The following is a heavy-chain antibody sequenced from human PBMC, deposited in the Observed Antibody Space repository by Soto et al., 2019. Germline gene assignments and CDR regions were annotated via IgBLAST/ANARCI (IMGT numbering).Heavy chain of an antibody. V-gene: IGHV1-2*02. Sequence: ASVKVSCKASGYTFTGYYMHWVRQAPGQGLEWMGWINPNSGGTNYAQKFQGRVTMTRDTSISTAYMELSRLRSDDTAVYYCARDSKAIFGVVGYCYGMDVWGQGTTVTVSS. CDR2: INPNSGGT. D-gene: IGHD3-3*01. J-gene: IGHJ6*02. CDR1: GYTFTGYY. CDR3: ARDSKAIFGVVGYCYGMDV.